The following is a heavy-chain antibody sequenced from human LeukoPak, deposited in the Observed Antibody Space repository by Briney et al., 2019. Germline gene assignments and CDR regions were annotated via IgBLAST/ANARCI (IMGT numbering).Heavy chain of an antibody. CDR3: AKTGREDDYDYGDYPFYYFDY. CDR1: GFTVSSNY. D-gene: IGHD4-17*01. V-gene: IGHV3-66*01. Sequence: GGSLRLSCAASGFTVSSNYMSWVRQAPGKGLEWVSVIYSGGSTYYADSVKGRFTISRDNSKNTLYLQMNSLRAEDTAVYYCAKTGREDDYDYGDYPFYYFDYWGQGTLVTASS. CDR2: IYSGGST. J-gene: IGHJ4*02.